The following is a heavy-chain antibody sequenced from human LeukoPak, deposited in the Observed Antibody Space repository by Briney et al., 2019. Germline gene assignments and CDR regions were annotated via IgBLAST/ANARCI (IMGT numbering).Heavy chain of an antibody. D-gene: IGHD3-10*01. CDR1: GYTFTGYY. CDR3: AREVRSWFGELFMDYFDY. V-gene: IGHV1-2*06. CDR2: INPNSGGT. J-gene: IGHJ4*02. Sequence: ASVKVSCKASGYTFTGYYMHWVRQAPAQGLEWMGRINPNSGGTNYAQKFQGRVTMTRDTSISTAYMELSRLRSDDTAVYYCAREVRSWFGELFMDYFDYWGQGTLVTVSS.